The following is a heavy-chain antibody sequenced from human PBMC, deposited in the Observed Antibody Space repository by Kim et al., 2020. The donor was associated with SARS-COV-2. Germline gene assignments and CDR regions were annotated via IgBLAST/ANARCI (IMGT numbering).Heavy chain of an antibody. J-gene: IGHJ3*02. Sequence: SETLSLTCTVSGGSISSYYWSWIRQPPGKGLEWIGYIYYSGSTNYNPSLKSRVTISVDTSKNQFSLKLSSVTAADTAVYYCARHTLEYSSSDDAFDIWGQGTMVTVSS. CDR2: IYYSGST. V-gene: IGHV4-59*08. D-gene: IGHD6-6*01. CDR1: GGSISSYY. CDR3: ARHTLEYSSSDDAFDI.